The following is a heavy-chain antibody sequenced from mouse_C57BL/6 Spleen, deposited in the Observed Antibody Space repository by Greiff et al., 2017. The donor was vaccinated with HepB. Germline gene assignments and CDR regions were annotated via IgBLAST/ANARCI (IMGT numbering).Heavy chain of an antibody. CDR3: ARRGIPDWYFDV. Sequence: QVQLQQPGAELVKPGASVKLSCKASGYTFTSYWMHWVKQRPGPGLEWIGMIHPNSGSTNYNEKFKSKATLTVDKSSSTAYMQLSSLTSEDSAVYYCARRGIPDWYFDVWGTGTTVTVSS. V-gene: IGHV1-64*01. CDR2: IHPNSGST. CDR1: GYTFTSYW. J-gene: IGHJ1*03.